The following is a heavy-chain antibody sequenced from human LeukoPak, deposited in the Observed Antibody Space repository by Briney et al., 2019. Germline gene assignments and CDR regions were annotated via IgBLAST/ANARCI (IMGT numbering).Heavy chain of an antibody. Sequence: ASVKVSCKASGYTFTSYDINWVRQATGQGLERMGWMNPNSGNTGYAQKFQGRVTITRNTSISTAYMELSSLRSEDTAVYYCATARVGTTVTTYGYWGQGTLVTVSS. CDR3: ATARVGTTVTTYGY. D-gene: IGHD4-17*01. CDR2: MNPNSGNT. V-gene: IGHV1-8*03. J-gene: IGHJ4*02. CDR1: GYTFTSYD.